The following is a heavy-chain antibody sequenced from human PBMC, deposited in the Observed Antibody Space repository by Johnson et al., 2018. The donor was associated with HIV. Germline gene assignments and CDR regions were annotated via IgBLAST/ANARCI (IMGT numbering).Heavy chain of an antibody. D-gene: IGHD4-23*01. V-gene: IGHV3-30*03. CDR2: ISYDGSNK. CDR1: GFTFSGYG. CDR3: AREGYGGWAFDI. J-gene: IGHJ3*02. Sequence: QVQLVESGGGEVQPGRSLRLSCAASGFTFSGYGMHWVRQAPGKGLEWVAVISYDGSNKYYADSVKGRFTISRDNSKNTLYLQMNSLRAEDTAVYYCAREGYGGWAFDIWGQGTMVTVSS.